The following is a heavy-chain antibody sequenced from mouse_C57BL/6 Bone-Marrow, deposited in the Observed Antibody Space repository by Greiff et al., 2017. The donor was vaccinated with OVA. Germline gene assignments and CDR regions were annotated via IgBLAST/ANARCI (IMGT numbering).Heavy chain of an antibody. J-gene: IGHJ2*01. CDR1: GFTFSSYA. CDR3: ARSNLGGYRYYFDD. D-gene: IGHD2-2*01. Sequence: EVQLVESGGGLVKPGGSLKLSCAASGFTFSSYAMSWVRQTPDKRLEWVATISDGGSYTYYPDNVKGRFTISRDNAKNNRYLQMRHRKSEDTAMYYCARSNLGGYRYYFDDWGQGTTLTVSS. V-gene: IGHV5-4*01. CDR2: ISDGGSYT.